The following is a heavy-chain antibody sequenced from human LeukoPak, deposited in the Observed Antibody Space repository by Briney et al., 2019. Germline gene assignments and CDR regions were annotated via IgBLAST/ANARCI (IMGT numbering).Heavy chain of an antibody. CDR1: GFTVSSNY. CDR2: IYSGGST. V-gene: IGHV3-53*01. CDR3: AKAGGRCSGYYFDY. J-gene: IGHJ4*02. D-gene: IGHD2-15*01. Sequence: PGWSLRLSCAASGFTVSSNYMSWVRQAPGKGLEWVSVIYSGGSTYYADSVKGRFTISRDNSKNTLYLQMNSLRAEDTAVYYCAKAGGRCSGYYFDYWGQGTLVTVSS.